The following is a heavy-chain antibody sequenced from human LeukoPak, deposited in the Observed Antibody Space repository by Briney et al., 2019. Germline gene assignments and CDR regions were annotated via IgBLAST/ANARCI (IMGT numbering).Heavy chain of an antibody. Sequence: PSETLSHTCTVSGASITSYYLSWIRQPAGMGLAWIGRFHTNGSTNYNPYLKSRVTVSVDTSRTQFSLNLSSVTAADTAVYYCAKDRYYFDNKESAFDIWGQGTMVTVSS. CDR2: FHTNGST. D-gene: IGHD3-22*01. V-gene: IGHV4-4*07. CDR3: AKDRYYFDNKESAFDI. J-gene: IGHJ3*02. CDR1: GASITSYY.